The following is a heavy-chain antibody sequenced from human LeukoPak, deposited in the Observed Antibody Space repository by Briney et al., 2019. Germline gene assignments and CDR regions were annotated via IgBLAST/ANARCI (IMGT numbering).Heavy chain of an antibody. J-gene: IGHJ4*02. CDR3: AKDLRPHY. Sequence: GGSLRLSCAASGFTFSIYAMSWVRQAPGKGLEWVSGVSGCGDTTYYADSVKGRFTISRDNSKNTLYLQRNSLRADDTAVYYCAKDLRPHYWGQGTLVTVSS. V-gene: IGHV3-23*01. CDR2: VSGCGDTT. CDR1: GFTFSIYA.